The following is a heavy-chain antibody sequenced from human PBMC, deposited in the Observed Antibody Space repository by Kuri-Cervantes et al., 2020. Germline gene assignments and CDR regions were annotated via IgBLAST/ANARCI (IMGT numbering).Heavy chain of an antibody. J-gene: IGHJ5*02. V-gene: IGHV4-34*01. CDR1: GGSFSGYY. D-gene: IGHD3-3*01. CDR3: ARVPNYDFWSGYYGNNWFDP. CDR2: INHSGST. Sequence: SETLSLTCAVYGGSFSGYYWRWIRQPPGKGLEWIGEINHSGSTNYNPSLKSRVTISVDTSKNQFSLKLSSVTAADTAVYYCARVPNYDFWSGYYGNNWFDPWGQGTLVTVSS.